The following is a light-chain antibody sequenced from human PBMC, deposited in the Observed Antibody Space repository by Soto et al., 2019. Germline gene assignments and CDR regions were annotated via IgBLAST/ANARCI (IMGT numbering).Light chain of an antibody. CDR2: DAS. CDR1: QSISSW. J-gene: IGKJ4*01. V-gene: IGKV1-5*01. CDR3: QQYNVYST. Sequence: DIPMTQSPSTLSASVGDRVTITCRASQSISSWLAWYQQKPGKAPKLLIYDASSLESGVPSRFSGSGSGTEFTLTISSLQPDDFATYYCQQYNVYSTFGGGTKVEIK.